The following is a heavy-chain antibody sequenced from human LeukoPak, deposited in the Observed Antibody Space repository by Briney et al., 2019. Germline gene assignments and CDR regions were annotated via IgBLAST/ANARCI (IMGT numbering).Heavy chain of an antibody. CDR2: IYYNGNT. J-gene: IGHJ4*02. V-gene: IGHV4-39*07. CDR1: GGSISTDNCY. Sequence: KASETLSLTCTVSGGSISTDNCYWGWIRQPPGKGLEWIGSIYYNGNTYYNPSLKSRVTMSVDTSKNQFSLKLSSVTAVDTAVYYCARSTIWGNRNYFDYWGQGTLVTVSS. CDR3: ARSTIWGNRNYFDY. D-gene: IGHD3-16*01.